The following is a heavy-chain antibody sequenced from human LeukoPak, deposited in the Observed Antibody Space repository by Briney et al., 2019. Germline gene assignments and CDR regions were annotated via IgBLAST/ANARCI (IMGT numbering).Heavy chain of an antibody. V-gene: IGHV3-48*03. CDR3: ARGVAFDYGDYHDY. D-gene: IGHD4-17*01. Sequence: GGSLRLSCAASGFTFSSYEMNWVRQAPGKGLEWVSYISSSGSTIYYADSVKGRFTMSRDKAKNSLYLQMNSLRAEDTAVYYCARGVAFDYGDYHDYWGQGTLVTVSS. CDR1: GFTFSSYE. CDR2: ISSSGSTI. J-gene: IGHJ4*02.